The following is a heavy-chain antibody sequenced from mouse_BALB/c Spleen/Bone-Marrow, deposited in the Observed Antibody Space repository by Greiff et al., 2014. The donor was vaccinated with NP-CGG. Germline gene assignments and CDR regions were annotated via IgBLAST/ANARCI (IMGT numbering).Heavy chain of an antibody. CDR1: GYTFSSYW. CDR3: ARRLLYYFDY. J-gene: IGHJ2*01. CDR2: ILPGSGNT. V-gene: IGHV1-9*01. D-gene: IGHD1-2*01. Sequence: VQVVESGAELMKPGASVKISRKATGYTFSSYWIEWVKQRPGHGLEWIGEILPGSGNTNYNENFKGKATFTADTSSNTAYMQLSSLTSEDSAVYYCARRLLYYFDYWGQGTTLTVSS.